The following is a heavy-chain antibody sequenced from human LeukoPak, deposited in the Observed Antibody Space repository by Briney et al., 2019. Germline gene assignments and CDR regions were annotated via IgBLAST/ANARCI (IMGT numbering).Heavy chain of an antibody. CDR2: INPNSGGT. Sequence: ASVKVSCKASGYTFTGYYMHWVRQAPGQGLEWMGWINPNSGGTNYAQKFQGWVTMTRDTSISTAYMELSRLRSDDTAVYYCAREGYCSGGSCPPAGVGFDYWGQGTLVTVSS. CDR1: GYTFTGYY. D-gene: IGHD2-15*01. J-gene: IGHJ4*02. CDR3: AREGYCSGGSCPPAGVGFDY. V-gene: IGHV1-2*04.